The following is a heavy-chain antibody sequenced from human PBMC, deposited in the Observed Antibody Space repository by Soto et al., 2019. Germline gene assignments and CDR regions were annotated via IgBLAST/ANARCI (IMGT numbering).Heavy chain of an antibody. D-gene: IGHD3-9*01. J-gene: IGHJ4*02. CDR1: GGSFSGYY. CDR3: ARGSSNYDILTGYYFLYYFDY. Sequence: SETLSLTCAIYGGSFSGYYWSWIRQPPGKGLEWFGEINHSGSTNYNPSLKSRVTISVDTSKNQFSLKLSSVTAADTAVYYCARGSSNYDILTGYYFLYYFDYWGQGTLVTVSS. V-gene: IGHV4-34*01. CDR2: INHSGST.